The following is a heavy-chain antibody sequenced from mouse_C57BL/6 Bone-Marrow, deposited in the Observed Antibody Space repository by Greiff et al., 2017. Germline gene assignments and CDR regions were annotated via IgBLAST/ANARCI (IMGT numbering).Heavy chain of an antibody. CDR2: IDPESGDT. J-gene: IGHJ2*01. D-gene: IGHD2-3*01. CDR3: SCFDGRYFDY. V-gene: IGHV14-4*01. Sequence: EVKLLESGAELVRPGASVKLSCTASGFNIKDDYIHWVKQRPEQGLEWIGWIDPESGDTEYASKFQGKATITTDTSSNTAYLQLSSLTSEDTAVYYCSCFDGRYFDYWGQGTPLTVAS. CDR1: GFNIKDDY.